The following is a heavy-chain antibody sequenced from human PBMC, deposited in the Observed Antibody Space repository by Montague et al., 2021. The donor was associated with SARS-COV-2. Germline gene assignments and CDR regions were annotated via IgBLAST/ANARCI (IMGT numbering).Heavy chain of an antibody. J-gene: IGHJ3*02. Sequence: SETLSLTCAVYGGSFSGYYWSWIRQPPGKGLEWIGEINHNGSTNYNPSLKSRVTISVDASKNQFSLKLSSVTAADTAVYYCARDAGISGAFDIWGQGTMVTVSS. CDR3: ARDAGISGAFDI. CDR2: INHNGST. CDR1: GGSFSGYY. D-gene: IGHD2-15*01. V-gene: IGHV4-34*01.